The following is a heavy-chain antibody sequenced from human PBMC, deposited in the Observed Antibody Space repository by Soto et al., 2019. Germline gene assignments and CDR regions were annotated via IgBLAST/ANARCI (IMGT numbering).Heavy chain of an antibody. CDR2: IYSGGGK. CDR1: GFTVTAHY. D-gene: IGHD3-10*01. J-gene: IGHJ6*02. CDR3: ARSAPAYAYGLNV. Sequence: EAQLVESGGGLIQPGGSLRLSCAASGFTVTAHYVAWVRQAPGRGLEWVSLIYSGGGKYYADSVKGRFTISRDTSEKTFSLQMNSLRSEDTAVYYCARSAPAYAYGLNVWGQGTTVTVSS. V-gene: IGHV3-53*01.